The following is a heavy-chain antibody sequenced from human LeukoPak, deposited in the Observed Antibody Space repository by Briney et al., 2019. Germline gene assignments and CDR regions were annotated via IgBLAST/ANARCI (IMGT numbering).Heavy chain of an antibody. CDR2: INPSGGST. J-gene: IGHJ4*02. CDR3: ARDSAGYGDYDY. Sequence: ASVKVSCKASGYTLTSYFMHWVRQAPGQGLDWMGIINPSGGSTSYAQKFQGRVTMTRDTSTSTVYMELSSLRSEDTAVYYCARDSAGYGDYDYWGQGTLVTVSS. CDR1: GYTLTSYF. V-gene: IGHV1-46*01. D-gene: IGHD4-17*01.